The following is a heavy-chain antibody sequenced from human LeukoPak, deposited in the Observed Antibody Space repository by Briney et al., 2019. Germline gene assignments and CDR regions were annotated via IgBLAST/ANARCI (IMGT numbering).Heavy chain of an antibody. CDR3: AREGPMFDSGTYSKSLGY. J-gene: IGHJ4*02. Sequence: SETLSLTCAVYGGSFSGYYWSWIRQPPGKGLEWIGEINHSGSTNYNPSLKSRVTISVDTSKNQFSLKLSSVTAADTAVYYCAREGPMFDSGTYSKSLGYWGQGILVTVSS. D-gene: IGHD3-10*01. CDR1: GGSFSGYY. V-gene: IGHV4-34*01. CDR2: INHSGST.